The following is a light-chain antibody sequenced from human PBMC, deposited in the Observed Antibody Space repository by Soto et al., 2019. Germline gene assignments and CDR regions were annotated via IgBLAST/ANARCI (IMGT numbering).Light chain of an antibody. CDR2: EVS. CDR3: SSYTSSSTWL. Sequence: QSALTQPASVSGSPGQSITISCTGTSSDVGAYNYVSWYQQHPGKAPKLLIYEVSHRPSGVSNRFSGSKSANTASLTISGLQAGDEADYYCSSYTSSSTWLFGGGTKLTVL. V-gene: IGLV2-14*03. J-gene: IGLJ3*02. CDR1: SSDVGAYNY.